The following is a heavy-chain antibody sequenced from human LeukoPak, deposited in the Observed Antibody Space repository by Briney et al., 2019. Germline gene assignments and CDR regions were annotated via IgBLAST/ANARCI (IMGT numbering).Heavy chain of an antibody. CDR2: INAGNGNT. Sequence: ASVKVSCKASGYTFTNYAMHWVCQAPGQRLEWMGWINAGNGNTKYSQKFQGRVTITRDTSASTAYMELSSLRSEDTAVYYCARAASSSLTSFDYWGQGTLVTVSS. D-gene: IGHD6-13*01. J-gene: IGHJ4*02. CDR1: GYTFTNYA. CDR3: ARAASSSLTSFDY. V-gene: IGHV1-3*01.